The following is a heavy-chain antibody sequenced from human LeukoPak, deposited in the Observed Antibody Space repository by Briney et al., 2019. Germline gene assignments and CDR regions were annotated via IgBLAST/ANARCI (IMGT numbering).Heavy chain of an antibody. J-gene: IGHJ4*02. Sequence: PSQTLSLTCTVSGGSISSGSYYWSWIRQPAGGGLEWIGRIYTSGSTNYNPSLKSRVTISVDTSKNQFSLKLSSVTAADTAVYYCARLRFLGYYFDYWGQGTLVTVSS. V-gene: IGHV4-61*02. CDR1: GGSISSGSYY. CDR2: IYTSGST. CDR3: ARLRFLGYYFDY. D-gene: IGHD3-3*01.